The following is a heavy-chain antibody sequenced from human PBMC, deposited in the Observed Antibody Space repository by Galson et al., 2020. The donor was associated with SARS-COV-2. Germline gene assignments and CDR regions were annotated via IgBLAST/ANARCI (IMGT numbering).Heavy chain of an antibody. J-gene: IGHJ6*03. CDR2: TNHSGSA. CDR1: GGSFSGYF. Sequence: SETLSLTCAVYGGSFSGYFWSWIRQPPGKGLEWIGRTNHSGSAHNNPSLKSQVTISVDTSKNQFSLKLSSVTAAGTAVYYYSRLKISGSGWDGEEEVYYGYRDVWGKGTTLTVSS. CDR3: SRLKISGSGWDGEEEVYYGYRDV. V-gene: IGHV4-34*01. D-gene: IGHD6-19*01.